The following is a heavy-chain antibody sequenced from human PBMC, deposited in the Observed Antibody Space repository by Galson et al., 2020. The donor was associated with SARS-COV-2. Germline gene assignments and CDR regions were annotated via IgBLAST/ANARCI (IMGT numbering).Heavy chain of an antibody. CDR1: GFSLSTSGMC. CDR2: IDWDNDK. D-gene: IGHD3-22*01. V-gene: IGHV2-70*11. J-gene: IGHJ4*02. Sequence: SGPTLVKPTQTLTLTCTFSGFSLSTSGMCVSWIRQPTGKALEWLARIDWDNDKYYSTSLKTRLTISKDTSKNQVVLTMTNMDPVDTATYYCARIAPDSSGYYFDYWGQGTLVTVSS. CDR3: ARIAPDSSGYYFDY.